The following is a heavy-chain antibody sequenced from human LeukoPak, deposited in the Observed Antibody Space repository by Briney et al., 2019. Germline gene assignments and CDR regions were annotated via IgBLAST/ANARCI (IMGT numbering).Heavy chain of an antibody. CDR2: ISSSGSTI. J-gene: IGHJ4*02. CDR1: GFTFSSYE. V-gene: IGHV3-48*03. Sequence: GGSLRLSYAASGFTFSSYEMNWVRQAPGKGLEWVSYISSSGSTIYYADSVKGRFTISRDNAKNSLYLQMNSLRAEDTAVYYCARGNYDYVWGSYRYTYYFDYWGQGTLVTVSS. D-gene: IGHD3-16*02. CDR3: ARGNYDYVWGSYRYTYYFDY.